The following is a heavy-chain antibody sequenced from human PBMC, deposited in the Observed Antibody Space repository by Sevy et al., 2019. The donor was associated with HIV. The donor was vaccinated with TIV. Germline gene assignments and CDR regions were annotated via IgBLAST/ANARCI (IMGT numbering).Heavy chain of an antibody. CDR2: ISGSGGST. V-gene: IGHV3-23*01. CDR3: AKDGGYSSGWYELGYFDL. D-gene: IGHD6-19*01. Sequence: GESLKISCAASGFTFSSYAMSWVRQAPGKGLEWVSAISGSGGSTYYADSVKGRFTISRDNSKNTLYLQMNSLRAKDTAVYYCAKDGGYSSGWYELGYFDLWGRGTLVTVSS. J-gene: IGHJ2*01. CDR1: GFTFSSYA.